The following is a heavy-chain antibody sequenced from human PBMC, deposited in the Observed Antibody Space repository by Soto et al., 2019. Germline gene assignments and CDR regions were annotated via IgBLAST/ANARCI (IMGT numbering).Heavy chain of an antibody. D-gene: IGHD2-15*01. CDR2: VNNGGSST. J-gene: IGHJ6*03. V-gene: IGHV3-23*01. Sequence: PGGSLRLSCAASGFTFSNYAMSWVRQAPGKGLEWVSSVNNGGSSTYYADSAKGRFTISRDNSKNTLYLQMNGLRAEDTAVYYCARYCSGGSLCYMGVWGKGTTVTVSS. CDR3: ARYCSGGSLCYMGV. CDR1: GFTFSNYA.